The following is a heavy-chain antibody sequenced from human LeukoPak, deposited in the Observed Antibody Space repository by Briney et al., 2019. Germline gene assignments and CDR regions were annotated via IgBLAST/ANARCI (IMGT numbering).Heavy chain of an antibody. J-gene: IGHJ4*02. D-gene: IGHD5-24*01. V-gene: IGHV4-34*01. CDR2: INHSGST. Sequence: SETLSLTCAVYGGSFSGYYWSWIRQPPGKGLEWIGEINHSGSTNYNPSLKSRVTISVDTSKNQFSLKLSSVTAADTAVYYCARAEGREMARITRGEYYFDYWGQGTLVTVSS. CDR3: ARAEGREMARITRGEYYFDY. CDR1: GGSFSGYY.